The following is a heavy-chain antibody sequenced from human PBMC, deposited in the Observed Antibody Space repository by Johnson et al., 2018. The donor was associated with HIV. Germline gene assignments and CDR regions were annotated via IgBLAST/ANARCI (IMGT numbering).Heavy chain of an antibody. CDR2: ISSSGGTT. V-gene: IGHV3-11*04. J-gene: IGHJ3*02. Sequence: QMLLVESGGALVKPGGSLRLSCAASGFKFDDNYMAWIRQSPGKGLEWVSYISSSGGTTHNADSVKGRFAISRNNADNSLYLQMNSLRVEDTALYFCARAAYYDFWSGYFDAFDIWGQGTMVTVSS. CDR3: ARAAYYDFWSGYFDAFDI. CDR1: GFKFDDNY. D-gene: IGHD3-3*01.